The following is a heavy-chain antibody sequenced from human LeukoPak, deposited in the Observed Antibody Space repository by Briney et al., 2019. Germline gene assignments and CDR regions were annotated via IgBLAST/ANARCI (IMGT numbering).Heavy chain of an antibody. Sequence: GGSLRLSCAASGFTFSNYAIHWVRQSPGKGLEWVAVMSHHRSNKYYADSVMGRFTISRDNSKDTVSLQLNSLRVEDTALYYCVRERDHYDSSRGGFDIWGQGTMVTVSS. CDR2: MSHHRSNK. D-gene: IGHD3-22*01. J-gene: IGHJ3*02. CDR3: VRERDHYDSSRGGFDI. CDR1: GFTFSNYA. V-gene: IGHV3-30*04.